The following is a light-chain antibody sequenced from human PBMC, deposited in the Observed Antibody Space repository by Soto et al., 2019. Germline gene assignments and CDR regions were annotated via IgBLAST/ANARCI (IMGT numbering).Light chain of an antibody. CDR1: QSLTRN. V-gene: IGKV3-20*01. J-gene: IGKJ1*01. CDR3: QQYASSRT. Sequence: EIVMTQSPATLSVSPGERVTLSCRASQSLTRNLAWYQHKPGQSPRLLICGASARATGIPDRFSGSGSGTDFTLTISRLEPEDFAVYYCQQYASSRTFGQGTKVDIK. CDR2: GAS.